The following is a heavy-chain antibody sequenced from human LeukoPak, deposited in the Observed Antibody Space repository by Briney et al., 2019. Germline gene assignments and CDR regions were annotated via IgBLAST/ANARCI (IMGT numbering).Heavy chain of an antibody. V-gene: IGHV5-51*01. D-gene: IGHD3-22*01. J-gene: IGHJ4*02. Sequence: GESLKISCHGSGYRFSGYWIAWVRQMPGKGLEWMGIIYPGDSDTRYSPSFQGQVTISADKSISAAYLQWSSLKASDTAIYYCARLLDSSRFDYWGQGSLVTASS. CDR1: GYRFSGYW. CDR2: IYPGDSDT. CDR3: ARLLDSSRFDY.